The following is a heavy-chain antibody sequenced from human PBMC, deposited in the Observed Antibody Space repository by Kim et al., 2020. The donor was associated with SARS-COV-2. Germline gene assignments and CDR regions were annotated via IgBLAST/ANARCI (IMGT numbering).Heavy chain of an antibody. CDR3: ARTLHPIRVVVTASAFGY. CDR1: GYTFTSYG. J-gene: IGHJ4*02. CDR2: ISAYNGNT. Sequence: ASVKVSCKASGYTFTSYGISWVRQAPGQGLEWIGWISAYNGNTNYAQKLQGRVTMTTDTSTSTAYMELRSLRSGDTAVYYCARTLHPIRVVVTASAFGYWGQGTLVTVSS. D-gene: IGHD2-21*02. V-gene: IGHV1-18*04.